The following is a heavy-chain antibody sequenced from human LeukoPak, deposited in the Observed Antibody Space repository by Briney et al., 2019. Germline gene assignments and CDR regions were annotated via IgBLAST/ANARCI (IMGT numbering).Heavy chain of an antibody. J-gene: IGHJ4*02. V-gene: IGHV1-2*02. CDR2: INPNSGGT. CDR1: GFNFGSYG. D-gene: IGHD1-26*01. CDR3: ARVRSQYYFDY. Sequence: ASVKVSCKTSGFNFGSYGINWVRQAPGQGLEWMGWINPNSGGTNYAQKFQGRVTMTRDTSISTAYMELARLRSDDTAVYYCARVRSQYYFDYWGQGTLVTVSS.